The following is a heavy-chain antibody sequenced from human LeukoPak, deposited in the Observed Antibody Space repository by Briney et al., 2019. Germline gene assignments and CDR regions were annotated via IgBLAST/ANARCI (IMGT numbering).Heavy chain of an antibody. CDR2: INAGNGDT. CDR3: ARDQALCSGGSCYSWFDP. V-gene: IGHV1-3*01. Sequence: ASVKVSCKASGYIFSTYAMHWVRQAPGQRLEWVGWINAGNGDTKYSQNFQGRVTIVRDTSASTAYMELRSLRYEDTAVYFCARDQALCSGGSCYSWFDPWGQGTQVTVSS. J-gene: IGHJ5*02. D-gene: IGHD2-15*01. CDR1: GYIFSTYA.